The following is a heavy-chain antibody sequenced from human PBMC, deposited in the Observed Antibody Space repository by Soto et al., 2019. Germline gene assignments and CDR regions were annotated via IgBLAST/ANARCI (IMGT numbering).Heavy chain of an antibody. Sequence: GGSLRLSCAASGFTFSNYEMHWVRQAPGKGLEYVSGISNNGAHTDYAKSVKGRFTISRDNSENTLYLQMGSLRAEDMALYYCARRGYGSRWPNVHMDVWGQGTTVPVSS. D-gene: IGHD6-13*01. CDR2: ISNNGAHT. CDR1: GFTFSNYE. J-gene: IGHJ6*02. CDR3: ARRGYGSRWPNVHMDV. V-gene: IGHV3-64*01.